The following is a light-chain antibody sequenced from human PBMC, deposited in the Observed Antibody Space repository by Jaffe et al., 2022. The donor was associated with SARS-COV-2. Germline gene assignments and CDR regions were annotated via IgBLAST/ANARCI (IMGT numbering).Light chain of an antibody. CDR1: QSISSK. Sequence: EIVMTQSPATVSVSPGGRATLSCRASQSISSKLAWYQLKPGQAPRLLIYGASTRATGVPARFSGSGSGTVFTLTISSLQSEDFAVYYCQQNYDWPLWTFGQGTRVDVK. J-gene: IGKJ1*01. CDR3: QQNYDWPLWT. V-gene: IGKV3-15*01. CDR2: GAS.